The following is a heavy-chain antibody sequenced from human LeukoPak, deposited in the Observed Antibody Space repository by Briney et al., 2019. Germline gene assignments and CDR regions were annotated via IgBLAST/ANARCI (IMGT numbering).Heavy chain of an antibody. Sequence: ASVKVSCKASGYTFTGYYMHWVRQAPGQGLEWMGWINPNSGGTNYAQKFQGRVTMTRDTSISTAYMEPSRLRSDDTAVYYCARDPITYYYGSGAQNWFDPWGQGTLVTVSS. J-gene: IGHJ5*02. CDR3: ARDPITYYYGSGAQNWFDP. V-gene: IGHV1-2*02. CDR2: INPNSGGT. D-gene: IGHD3-10*01. CDR1: GYTFTGYY.